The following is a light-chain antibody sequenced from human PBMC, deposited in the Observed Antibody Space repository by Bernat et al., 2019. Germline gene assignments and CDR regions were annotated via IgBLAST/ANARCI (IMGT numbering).Light chain of an antibody. Sequence: SYELTQPPSVSVSPGQTARITCSGDALPRKFAYWYQQKSGQAPVLVIYEDLKRPSGIPERFSGCSSGTVATLTISGAQVEDEADYYCYSSDSSGSHWVFGGGTELAVL. CDR1: ALPRKF. CDR2: EDL. CDR3: YSSDSSGSHWV. V-gene: IGLV3-10*01. J-gene: IGLJ3*02.